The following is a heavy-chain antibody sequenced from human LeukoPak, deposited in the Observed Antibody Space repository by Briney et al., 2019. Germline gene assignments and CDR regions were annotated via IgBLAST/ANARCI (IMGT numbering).Heavy chain of an antibody. Sequence: ASVKVSCKASGGTFSSYAISWVRQAPGQGREWMGRIIPILGIANYAQKFQGRVTITADKSTSTAYMELSSLRSEDTAVYYCARHSSGSLYYFDYWGQGTLVTVSS. J-gene: IGHJ4*02. D-gene: IGHD3-22*01. V-gene: IGHV1-69*04. CDR2: IIPILGIA. CDR1: GGTFSSYA. CDR3: ARHSSGSLYYFDY.